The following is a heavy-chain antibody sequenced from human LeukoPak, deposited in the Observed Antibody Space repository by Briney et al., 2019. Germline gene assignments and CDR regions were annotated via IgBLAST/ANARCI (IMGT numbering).Heavy chain of an antibody. V-gene: IGHV1-2*02. CDR1: GYTFTADY. CDR3: ARWAVAGSVYWFDP. D-gene: IGHD6-19*01. J-gene: IGHJ5*02. CDR2: INPNSGGT. Sequence: ASVKVSCKASGYTFTADYLHWVRQAPGQGLEWMGWINPNSGGTNYAQKFQARVTMTRDTSISTAYMELTRLRSDDTAVYYCARWAVAGSVYWFDPWGQGTLVTVSS.